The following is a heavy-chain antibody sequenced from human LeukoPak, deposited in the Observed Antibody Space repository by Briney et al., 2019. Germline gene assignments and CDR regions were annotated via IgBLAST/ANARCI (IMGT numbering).Heavy chain of an antibody. CDR2: IYYSGST. Sequence: SETLSLTCTVSGGSISSSSYYWGWLRQPPGKGLEWIGSIYYSGSTYYNPSLKSRVTISVDTSKNQFSLKLSSVTAADTAVYYCAKRPFDSSVGGIYYFDYWGQGTLVTVSS. V-gene: IGHV4-39*07. D-gene: IGHD3-22*01. CDR3: AKRPFDSSVGGIYYFDY. J-gene: IGHJ4*02. CDR1: GGSISSSSYY.